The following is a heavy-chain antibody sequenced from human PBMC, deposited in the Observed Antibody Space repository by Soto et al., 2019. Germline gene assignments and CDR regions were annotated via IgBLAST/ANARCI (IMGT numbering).Heavy chain of an antibody. CDR3: AKDRLSRQTSGCYNY. Sequence: QVQLVESGGGVVQPGRSLRLSCAASGFTFSNYGMHWVRQAPGKGLEWVAAISYDGSNKYYGVSVRGRFTISRENSKNTLYLQMNTLTAEHTAVYYCAKDRLSRQTSGCYNYWGQGTLVTVSS. CDR2: ISYDGSNK. D-gene: IGHD1-26*01. V-gene: IGHV3-30*18. J-gene: IGHJ4*02. CDR1: GFTFSNYG.